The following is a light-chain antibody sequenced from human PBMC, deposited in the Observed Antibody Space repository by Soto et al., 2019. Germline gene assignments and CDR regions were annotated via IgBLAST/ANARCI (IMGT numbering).Light chain of an antibody. CDR1: SSNIGRNT. CDR3: ATWADSVNDFV. J-gene: IGLJ1*01. V-gene: IGLV1-44*01. CDR2: GND. Sequence: QSALTQPPSASGTPGQRFTISFSGISSNIGRNTVIWYQHVPGTAPKLLIFGNDQRPSGVPDRFSGSKSGTSASLAVSGLQSEDAADYYCATWADSVNDFVFGNGKKVTVL.